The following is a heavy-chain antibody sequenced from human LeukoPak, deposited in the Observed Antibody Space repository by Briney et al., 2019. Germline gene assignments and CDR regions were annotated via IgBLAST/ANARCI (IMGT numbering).Heavy chain of an antibody. V-gene: IGHV3-74*01. CDR2: INSDGSST. CDR1: GFTFSSYW. J-gene: IGHJ4*02. Sequence: PGGSLRLSCAASGFTFSSYWMHWVRHAPGKGLVWVSRINSDGSSTSYADSVKGRFTISRDNAKNTLYLQMNSLRAEDTAVYYCAGVKYRSSWHFDYWGQGSLVTVSS. D-gene: IGHD6-13*01. CDR3: AGVKYRSSWHFDY.